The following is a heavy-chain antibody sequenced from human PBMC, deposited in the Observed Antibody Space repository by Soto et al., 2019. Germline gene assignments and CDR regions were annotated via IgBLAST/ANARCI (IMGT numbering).Heavy chain of an antibody. V-gene: IGHV4-34*01. D-gene: IGHD2-2*01. CDR3: ASRCSSISCYWAFEY. Sequence: PSETLSLTCAFYGGSFSGYYWSLIRQPPGKGLEWIGEINHSGSTNYNPSLKSRVTISVDTSKNQFSLKLSPVTAADTAVYYCASRCSSISCYWAFEYWGQGTLVTVSS. CDR2: INHSGST. CDR1: GGSFSGYY. J-gene: IGHJ4*02.